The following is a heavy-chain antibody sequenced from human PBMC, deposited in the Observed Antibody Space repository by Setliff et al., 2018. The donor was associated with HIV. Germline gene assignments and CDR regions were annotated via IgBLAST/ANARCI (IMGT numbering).Heavy chain of an antibody. V-gene: IGHV3-64*04. CDR3: AIVGLWSQYSPDY. CDR2: ISDNGGNT. Sequence: PGGSLRLSCSASGSTFSSSALHWVRQAPGKGLEYISGISDNGGNTHYADSVKRRFTISRDNSRNTLYLHMSSLRVEDTAVYYCAIVGLWSQYSPDYWGQGTLVTVSS. D-gene: IGHD3-3*01. J-gene: IGHJ4*02. CDR1: GSTFSSSA.